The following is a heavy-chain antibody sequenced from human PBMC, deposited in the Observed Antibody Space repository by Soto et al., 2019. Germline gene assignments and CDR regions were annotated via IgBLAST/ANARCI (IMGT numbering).Heavy chain of an antibody. V-gene: IGHV3-66*01. CDR1: GFTVSSNY. D-gene: IGHD1-1*01. J-gene: IGHJ5*02. Sequence: EVQLVESGGGLVQPGGSLRLSCAASGFTVSSNYMSWVRQAPGKGLEWVSVIYSGGSTYYADSVKGRFTISRDNSKNTLYLQMNSPRAEDTAVYYCARDFGTTGTTSRWFDPWGQGTLVTVSS. CDR3: ARDFGTTGTTSRWFDP. CDR2: IYSGGST.